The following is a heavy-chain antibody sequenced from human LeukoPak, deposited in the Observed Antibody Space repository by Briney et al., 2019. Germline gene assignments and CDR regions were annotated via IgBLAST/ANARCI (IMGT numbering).Heavy chain of an antibody. V-gene: IGHV4-4*07. CDR2: IYTSGST. CDR3: ARGDRDCSSTSCYGDFDY. D-gene: IGHD2-2*01. Sequence: SETLSLTCTVSGGSISSYYWSWIRQPAGKGLEWIGRIYTSGSTNYNPSLKSRVTMSVDTSKNQFSLKLSSVTAADTAVYYCARGDRDCSSTSCYGDFDYWGQGTLVTVSS. CDR1: GGSISSYY. J-gene: IGHJ4*02.